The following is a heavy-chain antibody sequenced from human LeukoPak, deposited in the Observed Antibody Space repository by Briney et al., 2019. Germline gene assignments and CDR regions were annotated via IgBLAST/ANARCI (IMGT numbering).Heavy chain of an antibody. CDR3: AKELYASGSYYNGFFDY. CDR1: GFTFSSYA. D-gene: IGHD3-10*01. CDR2: ISGSRT. J-gene: IGHJ4*02. Sequence: GGSLRLSCAASGFTFSSYAMSWFRQAPGKGLEWVSAISGSRTYYTDSVKGRFTISRDNSKNTLYLQMNSLRAEDTAVYYCAKELYASGSYYNGFFDYWGQGTLVTVSS. V-gene: IGHV3-23*01.